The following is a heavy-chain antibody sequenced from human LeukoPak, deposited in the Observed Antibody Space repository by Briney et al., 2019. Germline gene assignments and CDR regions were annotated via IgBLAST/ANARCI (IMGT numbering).Heavy chain of an antibody. CDR3: ARRSVPGTSPFDY. Sequence: SETLSLTCSVSGXSINSYYWSWIRQPPGKGLEWIGYIYYSGNTNYSPSLKSRVTILLDTSKNEFSLKVKSVTAADTAVYYCARRSVPGTSPFDYWGQGTLATVSS. J-gene: IGHJ4*02. V-gene: IGHV4-59*01. D-gene: IGHD2-2*01. CDR2: IYYSGNT. CDR1: GXSINSYY.